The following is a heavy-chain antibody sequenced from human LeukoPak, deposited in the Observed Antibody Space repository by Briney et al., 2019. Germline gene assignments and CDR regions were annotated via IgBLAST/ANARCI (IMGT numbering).Heavy chain of an antibody. CDR1: GFTFSSYE. J-gene: IGHJ3*02. V-gene: IGHV4-34*01. D-gene: IGHD3-22*01. Sequence: PGGSLRLSCAASGFTFSSYEMNWIRQPPGKGLEWIGEINHSGSTNYNPSLKSRVTISVDTSKNQFSLKLSSVTAADTAVYYCARSYYYDSSGYYPPDDAFDIWGQGTMVTVSS. CDR3: ARSYYYDSSGYYPPDDAFDI. CDR2: INHSGST.